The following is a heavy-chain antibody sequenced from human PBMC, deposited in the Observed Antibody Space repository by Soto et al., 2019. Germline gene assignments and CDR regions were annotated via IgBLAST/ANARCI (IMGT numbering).Heavy chain of an antibody. CDR3: AKGSQRSTPDY. J-gene: IGHJ4*02. D-gene: IGHD6-25*01. CDR2: IATGNGNT. Sequence: VASVKVSCKASGYSFTDYAIHWVRQAPGQSLEWIGWIATGNGNTKYSQNFQGRVTITRDTSATTAYMELTSLRSEDTAVYYCAKGSQRSTPDYWGQGTLVTVSS. V-gene: IGHV1-3*04. CDR1: GYSFTDYA.